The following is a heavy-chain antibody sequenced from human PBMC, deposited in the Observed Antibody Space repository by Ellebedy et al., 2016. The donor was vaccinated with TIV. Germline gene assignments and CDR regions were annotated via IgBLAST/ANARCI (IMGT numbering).Heavy chain of an antibody. J-gene: IGHJ4*02. CDR2: ITPFNGNT. Sequence: SVKVSXKASGYTFTYRYLHWVRQAPGQALEWMGWITPFNGNTNYAQKFQDRVTITRDRSMSTAYMELRSLRSDDTAVYYCARVVWLTTVTHIDYWGQGTLVTVSS. CDR1: GYTFTYRY. CDR3: ARVVWLTTVTHIDY. D-gene: IGHD4-17*01. V-gene: IGHV1-45*02.